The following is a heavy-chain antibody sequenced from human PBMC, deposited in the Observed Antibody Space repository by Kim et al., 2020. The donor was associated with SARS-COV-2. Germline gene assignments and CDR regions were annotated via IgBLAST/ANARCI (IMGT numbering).Heavy chain of an antibody. D-gene: IGHD3-22*01. CDR1: GFTFSSYS. J-gene: IGHJ4*02. Sequence: GGSLRLSCAASGFTFSSYSMNWVRQAPGKGLEWVSSISSSSSYIYYADSVKGRFTISRDNAKNSLYLQMNSLRAEDTAVYYCARVGLEPITYYYDSSGYSGFDYWGQGTLVTVSS. CDR2: ISSSSSYI. CDR3: ARVGLEPITYYYDSSGYSGFDY. V-gene: IGHV3-21*01.